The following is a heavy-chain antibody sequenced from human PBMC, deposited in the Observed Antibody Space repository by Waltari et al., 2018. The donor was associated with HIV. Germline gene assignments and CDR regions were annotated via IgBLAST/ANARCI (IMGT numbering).Heavy chain of an antibody. D-gene: IGHD3-10*01. CDR2: TSASGGTT. CDR3: AKAPLRRSSVGGEGPSHFEY. CDR1: GFTFGSFA. V-gene: IGHV3-23*01. Sequence: EVQLLDSGGGWVQPGGSLRLSCAASGFTFGSFAMSWVRQAPGQGPEWVSGTSASGGTTYYADSVKGRFTISRDNSKNTLYLQMNRLRAEDTAVYYCAKAPLRRSSVGGEGPSHFEYWGQGTLVTVSS. J-gene: IGHJ4*02.